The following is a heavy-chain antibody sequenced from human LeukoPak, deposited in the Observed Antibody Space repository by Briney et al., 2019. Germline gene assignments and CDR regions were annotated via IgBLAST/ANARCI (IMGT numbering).Heavy chain of an antibody. Sequence: PSETLSLTCTVSGGSISSSTYYWGCIRQPPGKGLEWIGSIYYSGSTYYNPSLKSRVTISVDTSKNQFSLKLSSVTAADTAVYYCARPGVRDGYSQYYYYYMDVWGKGTTVTISS. CDR1: GGSISSSTYY. CDR2: IYYSGST. V-gene: IGHV4-39*01. CDR3: ARPGVRDGYSQYYYYYMDV. D-gene: IGHD5-24*01. J-gene: IGHJ6*03.